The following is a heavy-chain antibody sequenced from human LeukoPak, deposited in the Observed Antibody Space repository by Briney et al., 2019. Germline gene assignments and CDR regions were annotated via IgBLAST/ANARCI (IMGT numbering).Heavy chain of an antibody. CDR1: GFTFSSYA. Sequence: PGGSLRLSCAASGFTFSSYAMSWVRQAPGKGLEWVSAISGSGGSTYYADSVKGRCTISRDNSKNTLYLQMNSLRAEDTAVYYCAKGYWDIVVVVAADGGAFDIWGQGTMVTVSS. V-gene: IGHV3-23*01. CDR3: AKGYWDIVVVVAADGGAFDI. J-gene: IGHJ3*02. CDR2: ISGSGGST. D-gene: IGHD2-15*01.